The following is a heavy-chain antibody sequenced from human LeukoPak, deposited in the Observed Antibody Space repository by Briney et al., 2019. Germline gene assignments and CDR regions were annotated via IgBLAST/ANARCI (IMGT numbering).Heavy chain of an antibody. D-gene: IGHD3-3*01. CDR1: GGSFSGYY. V-gene: IGHV4-34*01. Sequence: SETLSLTCAVYGGSFSGYYWSWIRQPPGKGLEWIGEFNHSGSTNYNPSLKSRVTISVDTSKNQFSLKLSSVTAADTAVYYCARDYDFWSGYYNYYYYYMDVWGKGTTVTVSS. CDR2: FNHSGST. CDR3: ARDYDFWSGYYNYYYYYMDV. J-gene: IGHJ6*03.